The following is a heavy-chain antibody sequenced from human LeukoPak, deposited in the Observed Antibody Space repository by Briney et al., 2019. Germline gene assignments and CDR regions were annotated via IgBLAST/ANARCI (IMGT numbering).Heavy chain of an antibody. CDR3: TTPHDCSSTSCYYYYMDV. CDR2: IKSKTDGGTT. J-gene: IGHJ6*03. Sequence: GGSLRLSCAASGFTFSNAWVSWVRQAPGKGLEWVGRIKSKTDGGTTDYAAPVKGRFTISRDDSKNTLYLQMNSLKTEDTAVYYCTTPHDCSSTSCYYYYMDVWGKGTTVTVSS. V-gene: IGHV3-15*01. CDR1: GFTFSNAW. D-gene: IGHD2-2*01.